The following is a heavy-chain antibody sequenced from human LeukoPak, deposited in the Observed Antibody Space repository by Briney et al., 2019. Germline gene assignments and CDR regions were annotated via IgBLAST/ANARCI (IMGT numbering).Heavy chain of an antibody. CDR2: ISSSGSTI. D-gene: IGHD3-22*01. CDR1: GFTFSSYE. Sequence: GGSLRLSCAASGFTFSSYEMNWVRQAPGKGLEWVSYISSSGSTIYYADSVKGRFTISRDNAKNSLYLQMNSLRAEDTAVYYCARNYYDMVWDYWGQGTLVTVSS. V-gene: IGHV3-48*03. J-gene: IGHJ4*02. CDR3: ARNYYDMVWDY.